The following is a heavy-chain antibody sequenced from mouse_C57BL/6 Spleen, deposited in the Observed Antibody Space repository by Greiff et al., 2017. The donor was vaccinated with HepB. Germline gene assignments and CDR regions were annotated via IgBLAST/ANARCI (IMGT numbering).Heavy chain of an antibody. J-gene: IGHJ3*01. D-gene: IGHD1-1*01. CDR2: ISYDGSN. CDR3: ARDRGYGSSSWFAY. Sequence: EVQVVESGPGLVKPSQSLSLTCSVTGYSITSGYYWNWIRQFPANKLEWMGYISYDGSNNYNPSLKNRISITLDTSKNQFFLKLNSVTTEDTATYYCARDRGYGSSSWFAYWGQGTLVTVSA. V-gene: IGHV3-6*01. CDR1: GYSITSGYY.